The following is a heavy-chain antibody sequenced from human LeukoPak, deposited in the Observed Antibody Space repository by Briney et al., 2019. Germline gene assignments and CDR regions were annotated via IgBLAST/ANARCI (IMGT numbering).Heavy chain of an antibody. Sequence: GESLKISCQVSGYSCTTYWITWVRQMPGKGLEWMGRIDPSDSYIKYSPSFQGHITITVDKSINTAYLQWSSLKASDTAMYYCARRPTRYCSGGSCYSGIDYWGQGTLVTVSS. D-gene: IGHD2-15*01. V-gene: IGHV5-10-1*01. J-gene: IGHJ4*02. CDR1: GYSCTTYW. CDR3: ARRPTRYCSGGSCYSGIDY. CDR2: IDPSDSYI.